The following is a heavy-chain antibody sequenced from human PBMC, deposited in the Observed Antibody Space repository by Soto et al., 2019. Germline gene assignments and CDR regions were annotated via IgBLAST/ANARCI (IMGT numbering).Heavy chain of an antibody. V-gene: IGHV1-69*06. Sequence: QVQLVQSGAEVKKPGSSVKVSCEASGGTFTGHAISWVRQAPGQGPEWMGGLIPLFGTSQHAQNFQGRLTITADKSTSTAYMELTSLRFEDTAIDDCARGPNWGYRFDSWGQGTLVTVSS. CDR3: ARGPNWGYRFDS. CDR2: LIPLFGTS. J-gene: IGHJ4*02. CDR1: GGTFTGHA. D-gene: IGHD7-27*01.